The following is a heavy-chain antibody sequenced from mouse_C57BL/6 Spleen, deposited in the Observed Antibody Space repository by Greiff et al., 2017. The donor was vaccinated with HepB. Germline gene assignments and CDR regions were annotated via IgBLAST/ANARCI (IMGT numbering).Heavy chain of an antibody. V-gene: IGHV1-76*01. J-gene: IGHJ3*01. CDR1: GYTFPAYY. CDR2: IYPGSGNT. Sequence: VQLQQSGAELVRPGASVKLSCKASGYTFPAYYINWVKQRPGQGLWWIARIYPGSGNTYYNEKFKGKATLTAEKSSSTAYMQLSSLTSEDSAVYFCARNYGSSYVRGAWFAYWGQGTLVTVSA. CDR3: ARNYGSSYVRGAWFAY. D-gene: IGHD1-1*01.